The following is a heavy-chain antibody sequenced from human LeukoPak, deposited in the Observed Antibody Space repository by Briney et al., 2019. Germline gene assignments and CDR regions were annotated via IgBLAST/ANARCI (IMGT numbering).Heavy chain of an antibody. CDR2: IYYSGST. D-gene: IGHD3-22*01. V-gene: IGHV4-59*08. CDR1: GGSISSYY. Sequence: SETLSLTCTVSGGSISSYYWSWIRQPPGKGLEWIGYIYYSGSTNYNPSLKSRVTISVDTSKNQFSLKLSSVTAADTAVYYCARQNPDHYYDSSLASDIWGQGTMVTVSS. J-gene: IGHJ3*02. CDR3: ARQNPDHYYDSSLASDI.